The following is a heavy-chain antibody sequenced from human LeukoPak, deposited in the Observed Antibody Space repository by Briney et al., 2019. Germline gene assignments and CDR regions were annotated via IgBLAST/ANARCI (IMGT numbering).Heavy chain of an antibody. CDR3: ARLRYCSSTSCSQIFDY. J-gene: IGHJ4*02. CDR2: ISAYNGNT. Sequence: ASVKVSCKASGYTFTSYGISWVRQAPGQGLEWMGWISAYNGNTNYAQKLQGRVTMTTDTSTSTAYMELRSLRSDDTAVYYCARLRYCSSTSCSQIFDYWGQGTLVTVSS. CDR1: GYTFTSYG. V-gene: IGHV1-18*01. D-gene: IGHD2-2*01.